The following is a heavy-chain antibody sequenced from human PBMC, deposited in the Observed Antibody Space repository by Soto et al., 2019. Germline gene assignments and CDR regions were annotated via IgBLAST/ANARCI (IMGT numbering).Heavy chain of an antibody. J-gene: IGHJ4*02. CDR2: IIPIYGTA. CDR3: ERGGVGEYGEFVGLYDS. V-gene: IGHV1-69*01. D-gene: IGHD4-17*01. Sequence: QVQLVQSGAEVRKPGSSVKVSCKAFGGSINNYALTWVRQAPGQRLEWMGGIIPIYGTAHYAQMFRVRVTLTADEDTSTAYMVLRSLRYEDTAGYYCERGGVGEYGEFVGLYDSRGQGTLVTFSS. CDR1: GGSINNYA.